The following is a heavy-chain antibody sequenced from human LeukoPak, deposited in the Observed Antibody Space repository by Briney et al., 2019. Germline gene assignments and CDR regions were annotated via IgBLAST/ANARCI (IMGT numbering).Heavy chain of an antibody. J-gene: IGHJ4*02. D-gene: IGHD3-10*01. CDR2: VSNSGNT. CDR1: GGFINNFY. CDR3: VRDRELNY. V-gene: IGHV4-59*01. Sequence: PSETLSLTCIVSGGFINNFYWSWIRQPPGKGLEWIGYVSNSGNTNYNPSFRSRFTISVDTSKNQFSLKLTSVTAADRAVYYCVRDRELNYWGQGTLVTVSS.